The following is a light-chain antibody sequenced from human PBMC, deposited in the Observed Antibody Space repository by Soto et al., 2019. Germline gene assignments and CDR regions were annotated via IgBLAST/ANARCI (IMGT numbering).Light chain of an antibody. V-gene: IGKV1-39*01. J-gene: IGKJ3*01. CDR2: AAS. CDR1: QSISSY. CDR3: QQSYSTPYIT. Sequence: DIQMTQSPSSLSASVGDRVTITCRASQSISSYLNWYQQKPGKAPKLLIYAASSLQSVVPSRFSGSGSGTDFTLTISSLQPEDFATYYCQQSYSTPYITFGPGTKVDIK.